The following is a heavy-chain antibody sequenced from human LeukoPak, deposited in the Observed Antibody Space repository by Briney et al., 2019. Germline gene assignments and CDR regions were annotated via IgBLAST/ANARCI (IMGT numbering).Heavy chain of an antibody. CDR3: ARDVRDYYDSRGFDY. CDR2: IYHSGST. J-gene: IGHJ4*02. V-gene: IGHV4-38-2*02. D-gene: IGHD3-22*01. Sequence: SETLSLTCTVSGYSISSGYYWGWIRQPPGKGLEWIGSIYHSGSTYYNPSLKSRVTISVDTSKNQFSLKPCSVTAADTAVYYCARDVRDYYDSRGFDYWGQGTLVTVSS. CDR1: GYSISSGYY.